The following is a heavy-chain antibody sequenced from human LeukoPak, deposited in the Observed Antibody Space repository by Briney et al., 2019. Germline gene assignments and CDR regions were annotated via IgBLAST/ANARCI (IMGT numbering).Heavy chain of an antibody. CDR2: ISAYNGNT. CDR1: GYTFTSYG. V-gene: IGHV1-18*01. D-gene: IGHD2-2*01. CDR3: ARGVVTSWSSYNWFDP. J-gene: IGHJ5*02. Sequence: ASVKVSCKASGYTFTSYGISWVRQAPGQGLEWMGWISAYNGNTNYAQKLQGRVTMTTDTSTSTAYMELRSLRSDDTAVYYCARGVVTSWSSYNWFDPWGRGTLVTVSS.